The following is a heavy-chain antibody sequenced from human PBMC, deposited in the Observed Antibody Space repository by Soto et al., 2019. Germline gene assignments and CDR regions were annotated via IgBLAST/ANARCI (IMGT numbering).Heavy chain of an antibody. Sequence: GGSLRLSCAASGFTFSDYYMSWIRQAPGKGLEWVSYISSSGSTIYYADSVKGRFTISRDNAKNSLYLQMDSLRAEDTAVYYCARDEPLGYCSSTSCSVIWGQGTMVTVSS. J-gene: IGHJ3*02. CDR1: GFTFSDYY. CDR3: ARDEPLGYCSSTSCSVI. D-gene: IGHD2-2*01. V-gene: IGHV3-11*01. CDR2: ISSSGSTI.